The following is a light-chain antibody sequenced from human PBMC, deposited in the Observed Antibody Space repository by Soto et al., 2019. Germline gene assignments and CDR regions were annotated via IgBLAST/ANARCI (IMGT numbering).Light chain of an antibody. Sequence: QSVLTQPPSVSGTPGQRVTISCSGGISNIATNYVHWFQQLPGTAPKVLSNRDNQRPSGVPDRFSGSKSGTSASLAISGLRSEDGAEYYCAAWDDTVRSYVFGTGTKVTVL. CDR3: AAWDDTVRSYV. J-gene: IGLJ1*01. V-gene: IGLV1-47*01. CDR2: RDN. CDR1: ISNIATNY.